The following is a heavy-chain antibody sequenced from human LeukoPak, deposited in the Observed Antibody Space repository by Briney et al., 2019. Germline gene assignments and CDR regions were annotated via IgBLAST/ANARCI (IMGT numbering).Heavy chain of an antibody. J-gene: IGHJ4*02. D-gene: IGHD3-16*02. Sequence: GGSLRLSCTASGFTFSTYAMHWVRQAPGKGLEWVADISYVGSYKHYADSVKGRFTISRDNFKNTLYLQMNSLRAEDTAVYSCARDRNHQVSLLGELSLSFDYWGQGTLVTVSS. CDR2: ISYVGSYK. CDR1: GFTFSTYA. V-gene: IGHV3-30*04. CDR3: ARDRNHQVSLLGELSLSFDY.